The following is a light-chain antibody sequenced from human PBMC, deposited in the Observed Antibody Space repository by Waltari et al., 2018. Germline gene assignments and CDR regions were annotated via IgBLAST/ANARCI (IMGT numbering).Light chain of an antibody. V-gene: IGKV1-5*03. Sequence: DIQLTQSPSTLSASVGDRVTLTCRATQSISRCLAWYQQKPGKAPKLLSYNASSLESGVPSRFSDSGSGTEFTLTISSLQPDDFETYYCQQYNSYPWTFGQGTKVEIK. J-gene: IGKJ1*01. CDR1: QSISRC. CDR3: QQYNSYPWT. CDR2: NAS.